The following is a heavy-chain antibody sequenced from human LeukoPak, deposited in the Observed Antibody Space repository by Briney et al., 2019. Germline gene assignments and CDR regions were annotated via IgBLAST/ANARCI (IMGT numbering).Heavy chain of an antibody. CDR1: GFIFSSYA. Sequence: GGSLRLSCAASGFIFSSYAMSWVRQAPGKGLEWVSTISGGGGSIYYADSVKGRFTISRDNSKNTLYFQMNSLRAEDTAVYYCAKFTSLDYGDYWDAFDIWGQGTMVTVSS. CDR2: ISGGGGSI. CDR3: AKFTSLDYGDYWDAFDI. J-gene: IGHJ3*02. D-gene: IGHD4-17*01. V-gene: IGHV3-23*01.